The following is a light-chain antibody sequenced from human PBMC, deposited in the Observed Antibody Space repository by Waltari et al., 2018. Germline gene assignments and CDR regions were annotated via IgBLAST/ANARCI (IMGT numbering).Light chain of an antibody. J-gene: IGLJ3*02. CDR3: QTGGHGTWV. CDR1: SGHSSNI. V-gene: IGLV4-69*01. Sequence: QLVVTQSPSASASLGASVKLTCTLSSGHSSNIIAWLQQQPEKGPRYLMTVNSDGSHSRGDGIPNCVAGASSGAGGHLTSASLQAEDEAGCYCQTGGHGTWVFGGGTKLTVL. CDR2: VNSDGSH.